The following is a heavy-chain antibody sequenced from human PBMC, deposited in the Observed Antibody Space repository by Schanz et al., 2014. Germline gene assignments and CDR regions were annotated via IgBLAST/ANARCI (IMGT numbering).Heavy chain of an antibody. J-gene: IGHJ3*02. CDR2: IYYTGTT. Sequence: QLQLQESGPGLVKPSETLSLTCTVSGASISGSSDYWGWIRQSPGKGLEWIGNIYYTGTTYYNPSQKGRFSISVETSKNKFSLKLPSVTAADTAVFYCARRDNYLSAFDIWGQGTMVTVSS. CDR1: GASISGSSDY. D-gene: IGHD4-4*01. CDR3: ARRDNYLSAFDI. V-gene: IGHV4-39*01.